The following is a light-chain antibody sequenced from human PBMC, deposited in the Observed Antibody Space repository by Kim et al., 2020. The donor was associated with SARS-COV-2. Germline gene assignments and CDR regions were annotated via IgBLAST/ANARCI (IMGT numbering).Light chain of an antibody. CDR3: QTWGTGIHV. CDR2: VNSDGSH. J-gene: IGLJ3*02. V-gene: IGLV4-69*01. CDR1: SGHSSYA. Sequence: VLTQSPSASASLGASVKLTCTLSSGHSSYAIAWHQQQPEKGPRYLMKVNSDGSHSRGTGIPDRFSGSSSGAERYLTISSLQSEDEADYYCQTWGTGIHVFGGGTQLTVL.